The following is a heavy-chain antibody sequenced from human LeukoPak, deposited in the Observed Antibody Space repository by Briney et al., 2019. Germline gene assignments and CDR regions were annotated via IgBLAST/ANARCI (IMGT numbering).Heavy chain of an antibody. V-gene: IGHV3-21*01. D-gene: IGHD3-10*01. Sequence: PGGSLRLSCSASGFTFSSYSMNWVRQAPGKGLEWVSSISSSSAYIYYADSVKGRFTISRDNAEKSLYLQMNSLRDEDTAVYYCARDGMVRGVIIWDAFDIWGQGTMVTVSS. CDR2: ISSSSAYI. J-gene: IGHJ3*02. CDR1: GFTFSSYS. CDR3: ARDGMVRGVIIWDAFDI.